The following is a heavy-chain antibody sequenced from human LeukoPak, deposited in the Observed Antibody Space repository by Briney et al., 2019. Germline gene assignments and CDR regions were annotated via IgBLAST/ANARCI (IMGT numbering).Heavy chain of an antibody. CDR3: ARHLVVAATLSLFD. D-gene: IGHD2-15*01. CDR1: GYSFTSYW. V-gene: IGHV5-10-1*01. J-gene: IGHJ4*02. CDR2: IDPSDSYT. Sequence: GESLKISCKGSGYSFTSYWISWVRQMPGEGVEWMRRIDPSDSYTNYSPSFQGHVTISADKSISTAYLQRSSLKASDTAMYYCARHLVVAATLSLFDWGQGTLVTVSS.